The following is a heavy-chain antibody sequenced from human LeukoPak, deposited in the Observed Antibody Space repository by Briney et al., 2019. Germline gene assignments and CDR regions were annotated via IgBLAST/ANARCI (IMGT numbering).Heavy chain of an antibody. Sequence: SETLSLTCAVYGGSFSGYYWSWIRQPPGKGLEWIGEINHSGSTNYNPSLKSRVTTSVDTSKNQFSLKLSSVTAADTAVYYCARQGVTNAFDIWGQGTMVTVSS. CDR1: GGSFSGYY. V-gene: IGHV4-34*01. CDR3: ARQGVTNAFDI. CDR2: INHSGST. J-gene: IGHJ3*02. D-gene: IGHD5-18*01.